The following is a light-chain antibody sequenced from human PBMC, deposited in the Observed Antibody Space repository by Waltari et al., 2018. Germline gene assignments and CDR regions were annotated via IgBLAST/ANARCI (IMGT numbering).Light chain of an antibody. CDR3: QQYSRPPWT. CDR2: KAS. J-gene: IGKJ1*01. V-gene: IGKV1-5*03. Sequence: VGDRVTISCRASQSINKWLAWYQQKPGRAPSLLIYKASTLEAGVPSRFSGSGSGTEFTLTISSLQPDDFAVYYCQQYSRPPWTFGQGTKVEVK. CDR1: QSINKW.